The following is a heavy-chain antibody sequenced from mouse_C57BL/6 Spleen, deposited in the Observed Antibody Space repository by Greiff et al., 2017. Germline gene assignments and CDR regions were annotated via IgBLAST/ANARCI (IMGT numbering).Heavy chain of an antibody. D-gene: IGHD1-1*01. CDR2: IDPSDSET. V-gene: IGHV1-52*01. Sequence: QVQLQQPGAELVRPGSSVKLSCKASGYTFTSYWMHWVKQRPIQGLEWIGNIDPSDSETHYNQKFKDKATLTVDKSSSTAYMQLSRLTSEDSAVYYCARAGYYGSRGYFDYWGQGTTLTVSS. J-gene: IGHJ2*01. CDR3: ARAGYYGSRGYFDY. CDR1: GYTFTSYW.